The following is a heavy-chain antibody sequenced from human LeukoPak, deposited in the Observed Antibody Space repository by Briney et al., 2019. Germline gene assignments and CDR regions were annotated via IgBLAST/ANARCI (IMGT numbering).Heavy chain of an antibody. J-gene: IGHJ4*02. CDR3: ARRTYSSSSSLFDY. V-gene: IGHV1-18*01. CDR1: GYTFTSYD. Sequence: GASVKVSCKASGYTFTSYDISWVRQAPGQGLEWMAWISAYNGNTNYAQNLQGRFTMTTDTSTSTAYMELRSLRSDDTAFYYCARRTYSSSSSLFDYWGQGTLVTVSS. D-gene: IGHD6-6*01. CDR2: ISAYNGNT.